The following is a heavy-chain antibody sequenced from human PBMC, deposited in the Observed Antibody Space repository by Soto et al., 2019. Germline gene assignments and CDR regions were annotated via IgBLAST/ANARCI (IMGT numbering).Heavy chain of an antibody. J-gene: IGHJ4*02. CDR2: VYWDDDK. CDR3: VHVLQDILDL. Sequence: QITLKESGPTPVKPTQTLTLTCSFSGFSLTTNGAGGAWVRQPPGKALEWLTLVYWDDDKRYSPSLQNRLTINKDSSTNPVVLRWTDLDPRVTGTYFCVHVLQDILDLWGQGNLVAVS. V-gene: IGHV2-5*02. CDR1: GFSLTTNGAG. D-gene: IGHD2-15*01.